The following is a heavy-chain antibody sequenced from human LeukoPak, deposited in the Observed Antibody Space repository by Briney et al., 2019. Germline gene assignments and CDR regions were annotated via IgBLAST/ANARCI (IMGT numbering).Heavy chain of an antibody. V-gene: IGHV4-59*08. Sequence: TPSETLSLTCTVSGVSISSYHWGWIRQPPGKGLEWIAYIYYSGSTNYNPSLRSRVTISVDTSKNQFSLKLSSVTAADTAVYYCARQGHKLTLVDYYGMDVWGQGTAVTVSS. D-gene: IGHD1-26*01. J-gene: IGHJ6*02. CDR1: GVSISSYH. CDR2: IYYSGST. CDR3: ARQGHKLTLVDYYGMDV.